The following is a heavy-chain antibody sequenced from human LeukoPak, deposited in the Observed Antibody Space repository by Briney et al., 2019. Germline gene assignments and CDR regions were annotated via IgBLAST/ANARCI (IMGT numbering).Heavy chain of an antibody. D-gene: IGHD1-1*01. CDR2: IKSDRDGGTA. J-gene: IGHJ4*02. CDR1: GVTVSDAY. V-gene: IGHV3-15*01. Sequence: GGSLRLSCAASGVTVSDAYMSWVRQAPGKGLEWIGRIKSDRDGGTADYATSLNGRFIISRKDSENTLYLEMNSLRAEDTAVYYCANGYNWNDGQVYYFDYWGQGTLVTVSS. CDR3: ANGYNWNDGQVYYFDY.